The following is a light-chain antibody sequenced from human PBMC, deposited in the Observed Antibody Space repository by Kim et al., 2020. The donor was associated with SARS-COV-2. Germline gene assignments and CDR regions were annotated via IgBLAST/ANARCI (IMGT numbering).Light chain of an antibody. CDR1: QCVSSSY. CDR3: QQYCHFPHT. J-gene: IGKJ1*01. CDR2: GAS. V-gene: IGKV3-20*01. Sequence: PGERATLSCRASQCVSSSYLAWYQEKTGQAPRLLIFGASSRATGIPDRFSGSGSGSDFSLTISRLEPGDFAVHYCQQYCHFPHTFGHGTKVE.